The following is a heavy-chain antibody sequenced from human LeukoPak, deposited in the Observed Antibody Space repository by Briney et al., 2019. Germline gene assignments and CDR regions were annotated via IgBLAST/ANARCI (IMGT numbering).Heavy chain of an antibody. V-gene: IGHV3-21*06. CDR3: AKTGGYCTTNCRGMGNRFES. Sequence: GGSLRLSCAASGFTFAIYSMSWVRQAPGKGLEWVASMGSSGRHIYYADSVKGRFTISRDNAQNSLYLQLNSLGAEDTAVYFCAKTGGYCTTNCRGMGNRFESWGQGALVAVSS. CDR1: GFTFAIYS. J-gene: IGHJ5*01. CDR2: MGSSGRHI. D-gene: IGHD2-8*01.